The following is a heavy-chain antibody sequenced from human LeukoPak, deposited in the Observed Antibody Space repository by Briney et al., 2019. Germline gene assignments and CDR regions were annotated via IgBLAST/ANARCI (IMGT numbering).Heavy chain of an antibody. CDR3: AKDLPWFGESVPIDY. D-gene: IGHD3-10*01. V-gene: IGHV3-23*01. J-gene: IGHJ4*02. Sequence: GGTLRLSCAASGFTFSSYGMSWVRQAPGKGLEWVSAISGSGGSTYYADSVRGRFTISRDNSKNTLYLQMNSLRAEDTAVYYCAKDLPWFGESVPIDYWGQGTLVTVSS. CDR1: GFTFSSYG. CDR2: ISGSGGST.